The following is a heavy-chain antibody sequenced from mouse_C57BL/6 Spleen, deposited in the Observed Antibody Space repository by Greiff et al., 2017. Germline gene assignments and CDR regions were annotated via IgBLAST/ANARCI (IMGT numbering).Heavy chain of an antibody. Sequence: VQLQQPGAELVKPGASVKLSCKASGYTFTSYWMHWVKQRPGQGLEWIGMIHPNSGSTNYNEKFKGKATLTVDKSSSTAYMQLSSLTSEDSAVYYCARSGSKKIFDYWGQGTTLTVSS. CDR3: ARSGSKKIFDY. V-gene: IGHV1-64*01. J-gene: IGHJ2*01. CDR1: GYTFTSYW. CDR2: IHPNSGST. D-gene: IGHD1-3*01.